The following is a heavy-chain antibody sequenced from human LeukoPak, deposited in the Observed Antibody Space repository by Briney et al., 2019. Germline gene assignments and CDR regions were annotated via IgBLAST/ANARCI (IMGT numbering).Heavy chain of an antibody. CDR2: ISHDGNSK. CDR1: GFTFSNYV. J-gene: IGHJ6*02. Sequence: GGSLRLSCAASGFTFSNYVMYWVRQAPGGGLECVAVISHDGNSKDYADSVKGRFTISGDNSQNTLYLQMNSLRGEDTAVYYCARDYRYGMDVWGLGTTVTVSS. V-gene: IGHV3-30-3*01. CDR3: ARDYRYGMDV. D-gene: IGHD3-16*02.